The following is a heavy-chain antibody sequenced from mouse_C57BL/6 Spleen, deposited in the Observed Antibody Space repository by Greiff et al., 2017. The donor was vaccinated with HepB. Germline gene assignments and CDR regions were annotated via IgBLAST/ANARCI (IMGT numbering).Heavy chain of an antibody. J-gene: IGHJ1*03. CDR1: GYSITSGYY. D-gene: IGHD4-1*01. Sequence: EVQLQESGPGLVKPSQSLSLTCSVTGYSITSGYYWNWIRQFPGNKLEWMGYISYDGSNNYNPSLKNRISITRDTSKNQFFLKLNSVTTEDTATYYCARANWDVYWYFDVWGTGTTVTVSS. CDR2: ISYDGSN. CDR3: ARANWDVYWYFDV. V-gene: IGHV3-6*01.